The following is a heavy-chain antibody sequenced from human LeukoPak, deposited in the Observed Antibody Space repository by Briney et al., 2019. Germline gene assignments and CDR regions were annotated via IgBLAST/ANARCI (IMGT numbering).Heavy chain of an antibody. D-gene: IGHD2-21*01. J-gene: IGHJ4*02. CDR2: IYHSGST. CDR1: GDSISSSNW. CDR3: ARECGWYYFDY. Sequence: SETLYLTCAVSGDSISSSNWWSWVRQPPGKGMEWIGEIYHSGSTNHNPSLKSRVTISVDKSKNQFSLKVSYVTAADTAVYYCARECGWYYFDYWGQGTLVTVSS. V-gene: IGHV4-4*02.